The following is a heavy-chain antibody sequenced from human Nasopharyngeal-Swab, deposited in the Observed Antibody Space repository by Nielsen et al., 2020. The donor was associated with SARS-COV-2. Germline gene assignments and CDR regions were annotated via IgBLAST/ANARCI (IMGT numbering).Heavy chain of an antibody. Sequence: GGSLRLSCAVSGFPLKTYNMIWVRQAPGKGPEWLSYISVSSLTTYYADSVKGRFTISRDNAKNTLYLQINSLRVEDTAVYYCARWRGSTTWYFDYWGQGTLVTVSS. V-gene: IGHV3-48*04. J-gene: IGHJ4*02. CDR3: ARWRGSTTWYFDY. CDR1: GFPLKTYN. CDR2: ISVSSLTT. D-gene: IGHD2-2*01.